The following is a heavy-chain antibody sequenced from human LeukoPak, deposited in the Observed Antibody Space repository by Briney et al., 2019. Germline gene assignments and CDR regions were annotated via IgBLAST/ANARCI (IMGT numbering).Heavy chain of an antibody. CDR3: ARHIGSAWFWAFDI. V-gene: IGHV4-4*09. D-gene: IGHD2-21*01. J-gene: IGHJ3*02. CDR1: GGSISNYY. CDR2: IHSSGNT. Sequence: SETLSLTCTVSGGSISNYYWSWIRQPPGKGLEWIGHIHSSGNTKYSPSLESRVTILLDTSRNQFSMTLSSVTAADTAVYYCARHIGSAWFWAFDIWGQGTLVTVSS.